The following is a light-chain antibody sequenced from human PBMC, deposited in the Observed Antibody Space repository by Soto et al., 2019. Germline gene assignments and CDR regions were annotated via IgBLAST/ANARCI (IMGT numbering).Light chain of an antibody. V-gene: IGLV1-44*01. CDR3: QTYDSSLSGLYV. Sequence: QSVLTQPPSASGTPGQRVTISCSGGSSNIGINTVNWYQQLPGTAPKVLLYGNTNRPSGVPDRFSGSKSGTSASLAIAGLQTEDEGDYYCQTYDSSLSGLYVFGTGTKLTVL. CDR1: SSNIGINT. J-gene: IGLJ1*01. CDR2: GNT.